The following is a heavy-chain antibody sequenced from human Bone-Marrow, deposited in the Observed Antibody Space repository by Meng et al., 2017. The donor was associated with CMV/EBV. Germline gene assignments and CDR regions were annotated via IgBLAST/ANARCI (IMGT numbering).Heavy chain of an antibody. D-gene: IGHD2/OR15-2a*01. CDR1: GYSFTSYW. J-gene: IGHJ4*02. V-gene: IGHV5-51*01. Sequence: GGSLRLSCKGSGYSFTSYWITWVRQTPGKGLEWMGIIYPGDSDTSYSPSFQGQVTISADKSSNTAYLQWSSLKASDTAMYYCARHYFSSTFYSVDYWGQGTLVTVSS. CDR3: ARHYFSSTFYSVDY. CDR2: IYPGDSDT.